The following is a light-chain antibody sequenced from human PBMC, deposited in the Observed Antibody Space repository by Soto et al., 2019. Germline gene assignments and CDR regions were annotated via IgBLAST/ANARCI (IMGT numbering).Light chain of an antibody. CDR1: NSNIGSNT. V-gene: IGLV1-44*01. CDR3: SSWDDNLDAVV. J-gene: IGLJ1*01. CDR2: TND. Sequence: QSVLTQPPSASGTPGQRVTISCSGSNSNIGSNTVNWYQQLPGTAPKLLIYTNDQRPSGVPDRFSGSKSGTSASLAISGLQFEDEADYHCSSWDDNLDAVVFGAGT.